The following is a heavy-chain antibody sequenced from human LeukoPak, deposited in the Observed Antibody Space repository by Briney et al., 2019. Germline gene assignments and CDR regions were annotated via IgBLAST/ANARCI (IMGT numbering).Heavy chain of an antibody. CDR1: GFIFNNYA. CDR2: ISWNSGSI. V-gene: IGHV3-9*01. Sequence: GGSLRLSCAGSGFIFNNYAMHWVRQPPGKGLEWVSGISWNSGSIDYADSVKGRFTISRDNAKNSLYLQTNSLRVEDTAFYYCAKDNRRHYTSGPNPDSLHWGQGALVTVSS. J-gene: IGHJ4*02. D-gene: IGHD6-19*01. CDR3: AKDNRRHYTSGPNPDSLH.